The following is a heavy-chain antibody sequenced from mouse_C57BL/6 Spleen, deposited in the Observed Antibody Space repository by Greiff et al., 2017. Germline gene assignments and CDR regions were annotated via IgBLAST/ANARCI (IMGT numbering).Heavy chain of an antibody. D-gene: IGHD6-1*01. J-gene: IGHJ3*01. CDR2: INPGSGGP. CDR3: SRSGPLFAY. CDR1: GYAFTNYL. V-gene: IGHV1-54*01. Sequence: QVQLQQSGAELVRPGTSVKVSCKASGYAFTNYLIEWVKQRPGQGLEWIGVINPGSGGPNYNEKFKGKATLTADKASSTAYMQLSSLTSVDSAVYYCSRSGPLFAYWGQGTLVTVSA.